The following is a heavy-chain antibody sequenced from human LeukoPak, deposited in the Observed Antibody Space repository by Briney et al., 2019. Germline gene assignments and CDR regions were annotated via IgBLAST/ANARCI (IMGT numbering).Heavy chain of an antibody. CDR3: AKGYYSYGNDYFDC. V-gene: IGHV3-23*01. J-gene: IGHJ4*02. D-gene: IGHD5-18*01. CDR1: GFTSGSFA. Sequence: GFLRLSCAASGFTSGSFAMSWVRQAPGKRLEWVSAISASGDSTDYAASVRGRFTTSRDNSRNMVYLQMNTLGVEDTAAYYCAKGYYSYGNDYFDCWGQGTQVIVSS. CDR2: ISASGDST.